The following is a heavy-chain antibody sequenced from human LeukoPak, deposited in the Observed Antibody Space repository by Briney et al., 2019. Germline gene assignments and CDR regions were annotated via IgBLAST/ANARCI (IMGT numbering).Heavy chain of an antibody. J-gene: IGHJ4*02. CDR2: IKSKTDGGTT. D-gene: IGHD4-23*01. CDR1: GFTFSNGW. V-gene: IGHV3-15*01. Sequence: GGSLRLSCAASGFTFSNGWMSWDRQAPGKGLEWVGRIKSKTDGGTTDYAAPVKGRFTISRDDSKNTLYLQMNSLKTEDTAVYYCTTFGGNAASGYWGQGTLVTVSS. CDR3: TTFGGNAASGY.